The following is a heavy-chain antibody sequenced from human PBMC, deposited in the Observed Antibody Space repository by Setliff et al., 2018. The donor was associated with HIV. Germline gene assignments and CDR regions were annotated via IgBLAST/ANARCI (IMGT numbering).Heavy chain of an antibody. CDR2: IYLGDSDT. V-gene: IGHV5-51*01. Sequence: GESLKISCKGSGYRLTSYWIDWVRQTPGKGLEWMGIIYLGDSDTRYSPSFQGQVTLSVDKSISAVYLQWDSLKASDSAIYYCARAPRSPLRWRDNLLSSSSFFMDVWGKGTTVTVSS. CDR1: GYRLTSYW. D-gene: IGHD2-21*01. J-gene: IGHJ6*03. CDR3: ARAPRSPLRWRDNLLSSSSFFMDV.